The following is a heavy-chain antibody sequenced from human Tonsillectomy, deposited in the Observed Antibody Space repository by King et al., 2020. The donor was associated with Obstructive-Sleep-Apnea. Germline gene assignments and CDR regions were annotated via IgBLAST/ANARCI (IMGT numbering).Heavy chain of an antibody. V-gene: IGHV3-74*01. CDR2: INSDGSST. D-gene: IGHD1-26*01. Sequence: VQLVESGGGLVQPGGSLRLSCAASGFTFSSYWMHWVRQAPGKGLVWVSRINSDGSSTTYADSVKGRFTISRDNPKNTLYLQMNSLRAEDTAVYYCARGYRGSYYEISGYWGQGTLVTVSS. CDR1: GFTFSSYW. J-gene: IGHJ4*02. CDR3: ARGYRGSYYEISGY.